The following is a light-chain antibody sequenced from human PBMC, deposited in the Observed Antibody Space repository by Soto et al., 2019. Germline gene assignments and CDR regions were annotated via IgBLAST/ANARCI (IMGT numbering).Light chain of an antibody. V-gene: IGLV2-14*01. CDR3: SSFTSTSTYV. CDR1: SSDVGGYNY. CDR2: EVN. Sequence: QSALTQPASVSGSPGQSITISCTGTSSDVGGYNYVSWYQQHPGKAPKLMIYEVNNRPSGASNRFSGSKSGNTASLTISGIQAEDEADYYCSSFTSTSTYVFGTGTKLTVL. J-gene: IGLJ1*01.